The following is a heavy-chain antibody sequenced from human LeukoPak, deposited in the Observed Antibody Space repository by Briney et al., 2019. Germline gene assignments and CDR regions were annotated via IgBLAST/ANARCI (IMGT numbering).Heavy chain of an antibody. J-gene: IGHJ4*02. CDR1: GYTFTGYY. D-gene: IGHD2-2*01. V-gene: IGHV1-2*02. Sequence: ASVKVSCKASGYTFTGYYMHWVRQAPGQGLEWMGWINPNSGGTNYAQKFQGRVTMTRDTSISTAYMELSRLRSDDTAVYYCARAGQRYCSSTSCYEEGFDYWGQGTLVTVSS. CDR3: ARAGQRYCSSTSCYEEGFDY. CDR2: INPNSGGT.